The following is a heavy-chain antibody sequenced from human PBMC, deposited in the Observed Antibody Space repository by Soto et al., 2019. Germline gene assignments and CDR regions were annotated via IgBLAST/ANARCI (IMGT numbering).Heavy chain of an antibody. J-gene: IGHJ5*02. Sequence: SETLSLTCSVSGGSISSGDYYWSRIRQPPGKGLEWIGYMFYTGTTYYNPSLKSRITISMGTSKNQFSLRLTSVTAADTAEYHCARVVRFCSSPSCRGRNWFDPWGQGTRVTVSS. CDR1: GGSISSGDYY. D-gene: IGHD2-2*01. CDR3: ARVVRFCSSPSCRGRNWFDP. CDR2: MFYTGTT. V-gene: IGHV4-30-4*01.